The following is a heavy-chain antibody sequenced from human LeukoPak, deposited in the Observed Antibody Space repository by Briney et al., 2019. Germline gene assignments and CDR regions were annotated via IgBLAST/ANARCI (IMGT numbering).Heavy chain of an antibody. CDR2: ISSSSSYI. V-gene: IGHV3-21*01. Sequence: GGSLRLSCAASGFTFSSYGMHWVRQAPGKGLEWVSSISSSSSYIYYADSVKGRFTISRDNAKNSLYLQMNSLRAEDTAVYYCARGPERKYYDILTGYLNWYFDLWGRGTLVTVSS. CDR3: ARGPERKYYDILTGYLNWYFDL. D-gene: IGHD3-9*01. CDR1: GFTFSSYG. J-gene: IGHJ2*01.